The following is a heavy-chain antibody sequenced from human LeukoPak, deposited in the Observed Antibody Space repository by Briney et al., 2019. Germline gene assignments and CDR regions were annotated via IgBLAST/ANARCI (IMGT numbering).Heavy chain of an antibody. J-gene: IGHJ4*02. CDR1: GFTFNNYA. CDR3: ARGDYYGSGSYSDY. V-gene: IGHV3-30-3*01. D-gene: IGHD3-10*01. Sequence: GGSLRLSCAASGFTFNNYAIHWVRQAPGEGLEWVAVISYDGTNKYYADSVKGRFTISRDNSKNTLYLQMNSLGAEDTAVYYCARGDYYGSGSYSDYWGQGTLVTVSS. CDR2: ISYDGTNK.